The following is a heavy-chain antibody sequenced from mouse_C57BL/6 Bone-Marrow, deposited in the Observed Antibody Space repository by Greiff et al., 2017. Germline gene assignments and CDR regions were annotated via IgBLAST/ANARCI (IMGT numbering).Heavy chain of an antibody. CDR2: INYDGSST. J-gene: IGHJ1*03. V-gene: IGHV5-16*01. CDR1: GFTFSDYY. CDR3: ARVVATDGWYFDV. Sequence: EVKLMESEGGLVQPGSSMKLSCTASGFTFSDYYMAWVRQVPEKGLEWVANINYDGSSTYYLDSLKSRFIISRDNAYNILYLQMSSLKSEDTATYYCARVVATDGWYFDVWGTGTTVTVSS. D-gene: IGHD1-1*01.